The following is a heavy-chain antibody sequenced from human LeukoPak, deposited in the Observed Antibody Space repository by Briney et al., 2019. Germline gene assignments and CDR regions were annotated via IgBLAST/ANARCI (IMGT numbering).Heavy chain of an antibody. CDR1: GGSISSSSYY. Sequence: PSETLSPTCTVSGGSISSSSYYWGWIRQPPGKGLEWIGYIYYSGSTNYNPSLKSRVTISVDTSKNQFSLKLSSVTAADTAVYYCARDWWSGYFRAFDIWGQGTMVTVSS. D-gene: IGHD3-3*01. CDR3: ARDWWSGYFRAFDI. CDR2: IYYSGST. J-gene: IGHJ3*02. V-gene: IGHV4-61*01.